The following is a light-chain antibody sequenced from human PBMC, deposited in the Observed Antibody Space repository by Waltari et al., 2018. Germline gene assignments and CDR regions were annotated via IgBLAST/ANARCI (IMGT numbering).Light chain of an antibody. V-gene: IGKV3-20*01. J-gene: IGKJ2*01. CDR3: QQYGSSPPYT. CDR1: QSVSSSY. CDR2: GAS. Sequence: EIVLKQSPGTLSLSPGERATLSCRASQSVSSSYLAWYQQKPGQAPRLLIYGASSRATGIPDRFSGSGAGTDFTLTIGRLEPEDFAVYYCQQYGSSPPYTFGQVTKLEIK.